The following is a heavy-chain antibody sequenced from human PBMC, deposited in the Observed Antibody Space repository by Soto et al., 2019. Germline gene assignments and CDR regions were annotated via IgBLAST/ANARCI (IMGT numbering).Heavy chain of an antibody. CDR1: GGSISSGGYY. D-gene: IGHD6-6*01. CDR3: ARDGSSSSEEDWFDP. CDR2: IYYSGST. V-gene: IGHV4-31*03. Sequence: QVQLQESGPGLVKPSQTLSLTCTVSGGSISSGGYYWRWIRQHPGKGLEWIGYIYYSGSTYYNPSLKSRVTISVDTSKNQFSLKLSSVTAADTAVYYCARDGSSSSEEDWFDPWGQGTLVTVSS. J-gene: IGHJ5*02.